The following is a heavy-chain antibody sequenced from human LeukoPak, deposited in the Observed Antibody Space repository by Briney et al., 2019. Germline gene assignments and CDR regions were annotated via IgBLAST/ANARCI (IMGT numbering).Heavy chain of an antibody. CDR2: IYSGGST. CDR1: GFTFTTYG. Sequence: GGTLRLSCSASGFTFTTYGMSWVRQAPGKGLEWVSVIYSGGSTYYADSVKGRFTISRDNSKNTLYLQMNSLRAEDTAVYYCARWNYYDSSGHFDYWGQGTLVTVSS. CDR3: ARWNYYDSSGHFDY. V-gene: IGHV3-66*01. J-gene: IGHJ4*02. D-gene: IGHD3-22*01.